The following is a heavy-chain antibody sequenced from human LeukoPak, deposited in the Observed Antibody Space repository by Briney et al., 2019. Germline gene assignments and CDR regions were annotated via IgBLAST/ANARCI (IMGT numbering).Heavy chain of an antibody. V-gene: IGHV4-38-2*01. CDR3: ARAGWIMTSGIDY. D-gene: IGHD2-2*03. CDR1: GFSISRSYY. J-gene: IGHJ4*02. Sequence: SETLSLTCGVSGFSISRSYYWAWIRQPPGKGLEWIGTIYHIGSTYYSPSLGSRVTMSVDTSKNEFSLNLKSVTAADTAVYYCARAGWIMTSGIDYWGQGALVTVSS. CDR2: IYHIGST.